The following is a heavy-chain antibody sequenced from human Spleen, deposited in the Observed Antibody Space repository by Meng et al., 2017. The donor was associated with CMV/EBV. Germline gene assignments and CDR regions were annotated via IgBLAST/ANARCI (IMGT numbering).Heavy chain of an antibody. CDR1: Y. CDR3: ARGPGKGYCSSTSCYPHYYYGMDV. Sequence: YWSWIRQPPGKGLEWIGEINHSGSTNYNPSLKSRVTISVDTSKNQFSLKLSSVTAADTAVYYCARGPGKGYCSSTSCYPHYYYGMDVWGQGTTVTVSS. V-gene: IGHV4-34*01. CDR2: INHSGST. D-gene: IGHD2-2*01. J-gene: IGHJ6*02.